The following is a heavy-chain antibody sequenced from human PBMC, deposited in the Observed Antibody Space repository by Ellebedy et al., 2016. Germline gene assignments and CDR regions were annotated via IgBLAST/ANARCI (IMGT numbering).Heavy chain of an antibody. V-gene: IGHV4-4*07. CDR2: IYTSGST. CDR3: ARGRGSYREVDY. CDR1: GGSISSYY. Sequence: GSLRLSXTVSGGSISSYYWRWIRQPAGKGLEWIGRIYTSGSTNYNPSLKSRVTMSVDTSKNQFSLKLSSVTAADTAVYYCARGRGSYREVDYWGQGTLVTVSS. J-gene: IGHJ4*02. D-gene: IGHD1-26*01.